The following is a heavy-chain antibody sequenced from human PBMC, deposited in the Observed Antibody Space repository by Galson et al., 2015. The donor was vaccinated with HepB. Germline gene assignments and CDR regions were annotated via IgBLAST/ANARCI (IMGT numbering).Heavy chain of an antibody. CDR1: GFTFSSYA. CDR2: ISYDGSNK. J-gene: IGHJ3*02. V-gene: IGHV3-30*04. D-gene: IGHD2-2*01. Sequence: SLRLSCAASGFTFSSYAMHWVRQAPGKGLEWVAVISYDGSNKYYANSVKGRFTISRDNSKNTLYLQMNSLRAEDTAVYYCASLHCSSTSCYDYDAFDIWGQGTMVTVSS. CDR3: ASLHCSSTSCYDYDAFDI.